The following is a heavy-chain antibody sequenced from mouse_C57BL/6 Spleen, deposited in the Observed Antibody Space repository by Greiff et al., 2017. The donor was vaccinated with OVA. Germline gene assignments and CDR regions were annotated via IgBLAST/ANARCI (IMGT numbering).Heavy chain of an antibody. D-gene: IGHD2-4*01. CDR3: ARHETPIYYDYYVLFGG. Sequence: QVQLQQSGAELVKPGASVKLSCKASGYTFTEYTIHWVKQRSGQGLAWIGWFYPGRGSIKYNEKFKDKATLTADKSSSPVSMELSRLTSEDSAVYCCARHETPIYYDYYVLFGGWGQGATLTVSS. V-gene: IGHV1-62-2*01. CDR2: FYPGRGSI. J-gene: IGHJ2*01. CDR1: GYTFTEYT.